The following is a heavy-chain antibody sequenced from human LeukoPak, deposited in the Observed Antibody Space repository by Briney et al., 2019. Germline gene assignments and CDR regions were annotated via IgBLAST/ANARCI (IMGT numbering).Heavy chain of an antibody. J-gene: IGHJ3*02. Sequence: GSVKVSCKASGYTFTGYYMHWVRQAPGQGVEWMGRINTKRGGTNYAQKFQGGVTMNRDTSISTAYMELSRLRSDDTAVYYCAREEDAFDIWGQGTMVTVSS. V-gene: IGHV1-2*06. CDR1: GYTFTGYY. CDR3: AREEDAFDI. CDR2: INTKRGGT.